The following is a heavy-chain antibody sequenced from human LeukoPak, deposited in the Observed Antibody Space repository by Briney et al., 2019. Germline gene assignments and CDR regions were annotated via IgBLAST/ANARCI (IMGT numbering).Heavy chain of an antibody. D-gene: IGHD3-10*01. CDR3: ARREFGEFRFQH. CDR2: MNPNSGNT. Sequence: ASVKVSCKASGYTFTSCDINWVRQATGQGLEWMGWMNPNSGNTGYAQKFQGRVTITRNTSISTAYMELSSLRSEDTAVYYCARREFGEFRFQHWGQGTLVTVSS. J-gene: IGHJ1*01. V-gene: IGHV1-8*03. CDR1: GYTFTSCD.